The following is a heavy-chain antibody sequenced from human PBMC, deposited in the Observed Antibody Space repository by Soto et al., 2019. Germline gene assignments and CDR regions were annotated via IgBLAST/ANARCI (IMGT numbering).Heavy chain of an antibody. CDR2: IWYDGSNK. D-gene: IGHD6-13*01. J-gene: IGHJ5*02. CDR1: GFTFSSYG. Sequence: QVQLVESGGGVVQPGRSLRLSCAASGFTFSSYGMHWVRQAPGKGLEWVAVIWYDGSNKYYADSVKGRFTISRDNSKNTLYLQTNSLRAEDTAVYYCARDLAAAGTDNWFDPWGQGTLVTVSS. CDR3: ARDLAAAGTDNWFDP. V-gene: IGHV3-33*01.